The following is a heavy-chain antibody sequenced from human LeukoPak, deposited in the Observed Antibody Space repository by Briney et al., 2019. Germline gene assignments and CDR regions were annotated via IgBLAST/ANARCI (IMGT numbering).Heavy chain of an antibody. Sequence: GGSLRLSCEASGFTFNNYWMSWVRQAPGKGLEWVANIRYDGSEKNYVDSVKGRFTISRDNARSSLYLQMNSLRVEDTAVYYCARDRISRYDSSGYYTPEGMDVWGKGTTVTISS. CDR3: ARDRISRYDSSGYYTPEGMDV. J-gene: IGHJ6*04. CDR1: GFTFNNYW. V-gene: IGHV3-7*01. CDR2: IRYDGSEK. D-gene: IGHD3-22*01.